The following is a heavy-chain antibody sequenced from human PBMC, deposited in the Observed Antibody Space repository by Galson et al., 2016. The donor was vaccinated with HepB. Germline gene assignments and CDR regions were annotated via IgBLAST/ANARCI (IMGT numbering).Heavy chain of an antibody. Sequence: SLRLSCAASGFTFSNFGMHWVRQAPGRGLEWVAVISYDETYKYYADSVKGRFTISRDNSKNTPYLQMNSLRPEETAVYYYAKDRPAYSGSYWGYFDYWGQGTLVTVSS. V-gene: IGHV3-30*18. D-gene: IGHD1-26*01. CDR3: AKDRPAYSGSYWGYFDY. CDR1: GFTFSNFG. J-gene: IGHJ4*01. CDR2: ISYDETYK.